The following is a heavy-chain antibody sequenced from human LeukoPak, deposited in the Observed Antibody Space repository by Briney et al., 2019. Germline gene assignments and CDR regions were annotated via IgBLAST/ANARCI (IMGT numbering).Heavy chain of an antibody. Sequence: SEALSLTCTVSGASIIGYYWSWIRQPAGKGLEWIGRIYSTGSADYCPSFKSRVTMSVDTSKNLLSLKLTSVTAADTAVYYCATDCSGGSCNPAAFDIWGQGTMVTVSS. J-gene: IGHJ3*02. CDR2: IYSTGSA. V-gene: IGHV4-4*07. CDR3: ATDCSGGSCNPAAFDI. D-gene: IGHD2-15*01. CDR1: GASIIGYY.